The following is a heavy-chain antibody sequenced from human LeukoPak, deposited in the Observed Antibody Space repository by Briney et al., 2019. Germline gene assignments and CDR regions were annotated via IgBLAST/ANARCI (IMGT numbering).Heavy chain of an antibody. V-gene: IGHV4-4*07. Sequence: PSETLSLTCTVSGGSISSYYWSWIRQPAGKGLEWIGRIYTSGSTNYNPSLKSRVTMSVDTSKNQFSLKLSSVTAADTAVYYCARGSFSGWSNSRYYYYMDVWGKGTTVTISS. CDR3: ARGSFSGWSNSRYYYYMDV. CDR2: IYTSGST. D-gene: IGHD6-19*01. J-gene: IGHJ6*03. CDR1: GGSISSYY.